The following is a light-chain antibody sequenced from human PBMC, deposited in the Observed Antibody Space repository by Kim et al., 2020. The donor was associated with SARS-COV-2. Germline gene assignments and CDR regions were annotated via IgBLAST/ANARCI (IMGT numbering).Light chain of an antibody. J-gene: IGLJ3*02. CDR3: QAWDSTTAV. Sequence: SVSPGQTASIPYSGDKLWDKYVCWYQQKAGQSPLLVMYENSKRPSGIPEGFSGSKSGNTATLTISGAQAVIEADYYCQAWDSTTAVFGGGTQLTVL. V-gene: IGLV3-1*01. CDR2: ENS. CDR1: KLWDKY.